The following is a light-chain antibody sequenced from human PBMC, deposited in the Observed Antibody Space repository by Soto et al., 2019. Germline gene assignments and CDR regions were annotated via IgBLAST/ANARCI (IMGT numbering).Light chain of an antibody. CDR2: DAS. CDR1: QSVRSS. CDR3: QQYNDWPRT. J-gene: IGKJ1*01. Sequence: IVLTQSPGTLSLSPGERATLFCRASQSVRSSLAWYQQKPGQAPRLFIYDASTRATGIPARFSGSGSGTEFTLTISSLQSEDFAVYYCQQYNDWPRTFGQGTKVDIK. V-gene: IGKV3-15*01.